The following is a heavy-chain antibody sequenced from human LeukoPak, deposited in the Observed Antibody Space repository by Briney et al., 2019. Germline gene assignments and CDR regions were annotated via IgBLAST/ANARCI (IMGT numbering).Heavy chain of an antibody. CDR2: IYYSGST. CDR3: ATTVGSYFDY. D-gene: IGHD3-16*01. Sequence: SETLSLTCTVSGGSISSGDYYWSWIRQHPGKGLEWIGYIYYSGSTYYNPSLKSRVTMSVDTSENQFSLKLNSVTAADTAVYYCATTVGSYFDYWSQGTLVTVSS. J-gene: IGHJ4*02. V-gene: IGHV4-31*03. CDR1: GGSISSGDYY.